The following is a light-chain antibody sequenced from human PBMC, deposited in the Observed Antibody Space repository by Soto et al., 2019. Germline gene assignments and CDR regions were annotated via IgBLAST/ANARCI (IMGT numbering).Light chain of an antibody. CDR3: AAWDDSLNGVV. J-gene: IGLJ2*01. CDR2: SNN. CDR1: SSNIGSNT. Sequence: QSVLTQPPSASGTPGQRVTISCSRSSSNIGSNTVNWYQQLPGTAPKLLIYSNNQRPSWVPDRFSGSKSGTSASLAISGLQSEDEADYYCAAWDDSLNGVVFGGGTKLTVL. V-gene: IGLV1-44*01.